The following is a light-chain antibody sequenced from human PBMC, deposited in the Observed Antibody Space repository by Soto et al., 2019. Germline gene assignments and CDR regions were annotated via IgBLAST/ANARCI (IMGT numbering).Light chain of an antibody. CDR1: QSISSW. Sequence: DIQMTQSPSTLSASVGDRVTITCRASQSISSWLAWYQQKPRKAPKLLIYKASSLESGVPSRFSGSGSGTEFTLTISSLQPDDFATYYCQQYNSYSPYTFGQGTKLGIK. J-gene: IGKJ2*01. CDR3: QQYNSYSPYT. V-gene: IGKV1-5*03. CDR2: KAS.